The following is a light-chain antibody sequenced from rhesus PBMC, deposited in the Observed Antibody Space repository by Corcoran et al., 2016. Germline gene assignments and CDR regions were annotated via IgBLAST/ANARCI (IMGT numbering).Light chain of an antibody. CDR1: STDIGGYDY. J-gene: IGLJ1*01. CDR2: EVR. V-gene: IGLV2-32*02. Sequence: QAALTQPRSVSGSPGQSVTISCSGTSTDIGGYDYVSWYQQHPGTAPKVVISEVRKRPSGVSDRFSGSKSGNTASLTISGLQAEDEADYYCSSYAGSDAFIFGAGTRLTVL. CDR3: SSYAGSDAFI.